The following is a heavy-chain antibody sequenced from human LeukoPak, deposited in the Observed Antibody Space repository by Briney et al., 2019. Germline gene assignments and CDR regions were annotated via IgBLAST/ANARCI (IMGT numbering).Heavy chain of an antibody. J-gene: IGHJ4*02. CDR1: GGTFSSYA. Sequence: ASVKVSCKASGGTFSSYAISWVRQAPGQGLEWMGGIIPIFGTANYAQKFQGRVTMTRDTSISTAYMELSRLRSDDTAVYYCASMTGILVWGQGTLVTVSS. CDR2: IIPIFGTA. D-gene: IGHD3-9*01. V-gene: IGHV1-69*05. CDR3: ASMTGILV.